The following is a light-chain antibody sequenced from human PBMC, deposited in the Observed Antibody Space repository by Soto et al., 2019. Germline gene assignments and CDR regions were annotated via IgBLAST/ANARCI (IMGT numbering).Light chain of an antibody. CDR3: QQYGSSPPYT. J-gene: IGKJ2*01. Sequence: EIVLTQSPGTLSLSPGERATLSCRASQSVSSSYLAWYQQKPGQAPRPLIYGASSRATGIPDRFSGSGSGTDFTLTISRLEPEAFAVSYCQQYGSSPPYTFGQGTKLEIK. CDR2: GAS. V-gene: IGKV3-20*01. CDR1: QSVSSSY.